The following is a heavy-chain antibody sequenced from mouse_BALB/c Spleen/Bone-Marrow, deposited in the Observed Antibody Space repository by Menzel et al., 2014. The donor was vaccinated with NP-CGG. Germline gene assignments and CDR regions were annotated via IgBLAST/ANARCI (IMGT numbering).Heavy chain of an antibody. J-gene: IGHJ4*01. CDR3: AREQTRAMDH. Sequence: EVQLQQSGPELVKPGASVKVSCKASGYAFTGYNMYWVKQRHGTSLEWIGYIDPYSGGNNYNQKFKGKATLTVDKSSTTAYMHLNSLTSEDSAVYYGAREQTRAMDHWGQGTSVTVSS. CDR1: GYAFTGYN. CDR2: IDPYSGGN. V-gene: IGHV1S135*01. D-gene: IGHD3-1*01.